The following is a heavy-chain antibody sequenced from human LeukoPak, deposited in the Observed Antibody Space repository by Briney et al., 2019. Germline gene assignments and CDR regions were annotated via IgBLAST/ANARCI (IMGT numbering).Heavy chain of an antibody. CDR1: GGSISSYY. D-gene: IGHD3-22*01. V-gene: IGHV4-59*01. J-gene: IGHJ6*03. CDR3: TRGSIAYYYMDV. Sequence: SETLSLTYTVSGGSISSYYWSWIRQPPGKGLEWIGNIYYSGSTNYNPSLKSRVTISVDTSKNQFSLKLSSVTAADTAVYYCTRGSIAYYYMDVWGKGTTVTISS. CDR2: IYYSGST.